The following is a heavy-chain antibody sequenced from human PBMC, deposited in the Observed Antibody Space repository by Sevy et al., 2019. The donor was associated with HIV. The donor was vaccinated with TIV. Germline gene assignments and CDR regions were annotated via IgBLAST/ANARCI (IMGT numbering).Heavy chain of an antibody. CDR3: TTDLPHYYDSSGYTPHGLGDY. CDR1: GFTFSNAW. J-gene: IGHJ4*02. Sequence: GGSLRLSCAASGFTFSNAWMSWVRQAPGKGLEWVGRIKSKTDCGTTDYAAPVKGRFTISRDDSKNTLYLQMNSLKTEDTAVYYCTTDLPHYYDSSGYTPHGLGDYWGQGTLVTVSS. V-gene: IGHV3-15*01. D-gene: IGHD3-22*01. CDR2: IKSKTDCGTT.